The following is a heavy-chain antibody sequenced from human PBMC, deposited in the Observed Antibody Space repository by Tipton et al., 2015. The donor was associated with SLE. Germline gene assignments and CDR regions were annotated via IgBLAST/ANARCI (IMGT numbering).Heavy chain of an antibody. CDR2: IYYSGST. D-gene: IGHD6-6*01. CDR1: GGSISSYY. CDR3: AREDSSSSMDY. V-gene: IGHV4-59*08. J-gene: IGHJ4*02. Sequence: TLSLTCTVSGGSISSYYWSWIRQPPGKGLEWIGYIYYSGSTNYNPSLKSRVTISVDTSKNHFSLKLSSVTAADTAVYYCAREDSSSSMDYWGQGTLVTVSS.